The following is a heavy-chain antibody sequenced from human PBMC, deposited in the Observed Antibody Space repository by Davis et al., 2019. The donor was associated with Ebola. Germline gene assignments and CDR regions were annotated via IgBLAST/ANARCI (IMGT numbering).Heavy chain of an antibody. CDR2: ISGSGGST. V-gene: IGHV3-23*01. Sequence: GGSLRLSCAASGFTFSSYAMSWVRQAPGKGLEWVSAISGSGGSTYYADSVKGRFTISRDNSKNTLYLQMNSLRAEDTAVYYCTTGHNDYIWGSYRPRDYWGQGTLVTVSS. CDR3: TTGHNDYIWGSYRPRDY. D-gene: IGHD3-16*02. J-gene: IGHJ4*02. CDR1: GFTFSSYA.